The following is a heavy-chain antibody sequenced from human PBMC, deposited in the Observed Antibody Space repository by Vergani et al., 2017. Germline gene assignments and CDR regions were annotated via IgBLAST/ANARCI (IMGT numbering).Heavy chain of an antibody. J-gene: IGHJ4*02. CDR1: GFTLSNYD. CDR2: IQFDGSNQ. CDR3: AKHFRGWGIDY. V-gene: IGHV3-30*02. D-gene: IGHD3-16*01. Sequence: QVQLVESGGGVVQRGGSLRLSCATSGFTLSNYDMQWIRQGPGKGPEFVAFIQFDGSNQYYADSVKGRFTLSRDFSKNTLYLQMNSLTTDDTATYYCAKHFRGWGIDYWGQGTQVIVSS.